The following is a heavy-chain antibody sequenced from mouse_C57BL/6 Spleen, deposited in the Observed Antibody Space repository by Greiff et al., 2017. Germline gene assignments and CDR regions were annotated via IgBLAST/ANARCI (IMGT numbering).Heavy chain of an antibody. V-gene: IGHV1-52*01. CDR3: ARGGGTYYLDY. CDR2: IDPSDSET. Sequence: QVQLQQPGAELVRPGSSVKLSCKASGYTFTSYWMHWVKQRPIQGLEWIGNIDPSDSETHYNQKFKDKATLTVDKSSSTAYMQLSSLTSEDSAVYYCARGGGTYYLDYWGQGTTLTVSS. J-gene: IGHJ2*01. CDR1: GYTFTSYW. D-gene: IGHD4-1*01.